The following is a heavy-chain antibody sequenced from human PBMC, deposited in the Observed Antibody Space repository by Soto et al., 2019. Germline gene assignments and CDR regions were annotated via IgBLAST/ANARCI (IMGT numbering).Heavy chain of an antibody. CDR1: GYTFTGYY. Sequence: ASVKVSCKASGYTFTGYYMHWVRQAPGQGLEWMGWINPNSGGTNYAQKFQGRVTMTRDTSISTAYMELSRLRSDDTAVYYCASASNWNSGYYYYGMDVWGQSTTVTVSS. CDR3: ASASNWNSGYYYYGMDV. D-gene: IGHD1-1*01. CDR2: INPNSGGT. J-gene: IGHJ6*02. V-gene: IGHV1-2*02.